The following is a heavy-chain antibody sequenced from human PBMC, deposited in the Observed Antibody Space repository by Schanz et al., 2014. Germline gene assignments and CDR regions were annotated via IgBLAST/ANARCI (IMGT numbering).Heavy chain of an antibody. J-gene: IGHJ4*02. V-gene: IGHV4-59*01. CDR3: ASKARYTYGYDY. D-gene: IGHD5-18*01. Sequence: WSWIRQPPGKGLEWIGHIYYSGSTNYNPSLKSRVTISADTSKNQLSLKLTSVTAADTAVYYCASKARYTYGYDYWGQGTLXTVSS. CDR2: IYYSGST.